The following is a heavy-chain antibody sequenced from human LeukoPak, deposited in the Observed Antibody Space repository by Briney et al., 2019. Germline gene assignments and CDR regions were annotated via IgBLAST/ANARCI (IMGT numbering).Heavy chain of an antibody. CDR3: ARDGWELNGGYYGMDV. V-gene: IGHV3-23*01. CDR1: GFTFSSYA. Sequence: RAGGSLRLSCAASGFTFSSYAMSWVRQAPGKGLEWVSAISGSGGSTYYADSVKGRFTISRDNSKNTLYLQMNSLRAEDTAVYYCARDGWELNGGYYGMDVWGQGTTVTVSS. J-gene: IGHJ6*02. D-gene: IGHD1-26*01. CDR2: ISGSGGST.